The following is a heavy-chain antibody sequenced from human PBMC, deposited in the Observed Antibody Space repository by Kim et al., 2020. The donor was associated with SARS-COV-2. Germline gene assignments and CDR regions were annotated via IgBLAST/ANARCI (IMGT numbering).Heavy chain of an antibody. D-gene: IGHD3-9*01. Sequence: VKGRFTISRDDSKNTLYLQMNSLKTEDTAVYYCTTEIFYDILTGYYPNDYWGQGTLVTVSS. J-gene: IGHJ4*02. V-gene: IGHV3-15*01. CDR3: TTEIFYDILTGYYPNDY.